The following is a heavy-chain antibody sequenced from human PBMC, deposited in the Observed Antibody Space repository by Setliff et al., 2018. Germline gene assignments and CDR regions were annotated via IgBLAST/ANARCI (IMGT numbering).Heavy chain of an antibody. CDR2: IHAGNGDT. J-gene: IGHJ1*01. D-gene: IGHD5-12*01. CDR1: GFTPTNYA. CDR3: ASAHYYSGYIEYFQY. V-gene: IGHV1-3*01. Sequence: ASVKVSCKASGFTPTNYAIHWVRQAPGQRPECMGWIHAGNGDTKYSQKFQGRVTITRDTSASTVYMELSSLRSEDTAVYYCASAHYYSGYIEYFQYWGQGTLVTVSS.